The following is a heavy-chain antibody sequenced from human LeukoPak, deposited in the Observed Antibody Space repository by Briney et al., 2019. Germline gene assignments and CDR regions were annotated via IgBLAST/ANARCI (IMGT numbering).Heavy chain of an antibody. CDR2: ISAYNGNT. CDR1: GYTLTSYG. V-gene: IGHV1-18*01. J-gene: IGHJ4*02. D-gene: IGHD3-22*01. CDR3: ARADYDSSGYYYLNDY. Sequence: ASVKVSYKASGYTLTSYGISWVRQAPGHGLEWMGWISAYNGNTNYAQKLQGRVTMTTDTSTSTAYMELRSLRSDDTAVYYCARADYDSSGYYYLNDYWGQGTLVTVSS.